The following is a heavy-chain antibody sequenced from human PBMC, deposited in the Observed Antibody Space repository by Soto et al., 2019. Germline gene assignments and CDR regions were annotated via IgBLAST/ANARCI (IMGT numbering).Heavy chain of an antibody. CDR2: IIPIFGTA. V-gene: IGHV1-69*12. CDR3: ARAKIGHIYYYDSSGYGMDV. D-gene: IGHD3-22*01. Sequence: QVQLVQSGAEVKKPGSSVKVSCKASGVTFSSYAISWVRQAPGQGLEWMGGIIPIFGTANYAQKFQGRVTITADESTSTAYMELSSLRSEDTAVYYCARAKIGHIYYYDSSGYGMDVWGRGSTVTVCS. CDR1: GVTFSSYA. J-gene: IGHJ6*02.